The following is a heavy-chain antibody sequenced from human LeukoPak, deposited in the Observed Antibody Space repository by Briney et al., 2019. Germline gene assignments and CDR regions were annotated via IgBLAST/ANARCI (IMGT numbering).Heavy chain of an antibody. CDR2: ISGSGGCT. V-gene: IGHV3-23*01. Sequence: GGSLRLSCAASGFTFSSYAMSWVRQAPGKGLEWVSAISGSGGCTYYADSVKGRFTISRDNSKNTLYLQMNSLKAEDTALYYCAKDRRYSSSWFSYWGQGTLVTVSS. J-gene: IGHJ4*02. CDR1: GFTFSSYA. CDR3: AKDRRYSSSWFSY. D-gene: IGHD6-13*01.